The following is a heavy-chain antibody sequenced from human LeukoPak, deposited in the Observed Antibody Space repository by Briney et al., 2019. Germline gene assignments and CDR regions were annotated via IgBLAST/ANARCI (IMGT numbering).Heavy chain of an antibody. Sequence: GGSLRLSCTASGFTFGDYAMSWVRQATGKGLEWVGFIRSKAYGGTTEYAASVKGRFTISRDDSKSIAYLQMNRLKTEDTAVYYCTREPLLTFYGDYPYFDYWGQGTLVTVSS. J-gene: IGHJ4*02. CDR3: TREPLLTFYGDYPYFDY. V-gene: IGHV3-49*04. CDR2: IRSKAYGGTT. CDR1: GFTFGDYA. D-gene: IGHD4-17*01.